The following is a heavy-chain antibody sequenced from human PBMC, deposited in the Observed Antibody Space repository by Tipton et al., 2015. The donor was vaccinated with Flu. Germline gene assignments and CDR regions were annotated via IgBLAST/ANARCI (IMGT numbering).Heavy chain of an antibody. Sequence: TLSLTCTVSGGSISSYYWSWIRQPAGKGLEWIGRIYTSGSTYYNPSLKSRVTISVDTSKNQFSLKLSSVTAADTAVYYCAREGGPWGRGGVYNWFDPWGQGTLVTVSS. CDR3: AREGGPWGRGGVYNWFDP. V-gene: IGHV4-4*07. CDR2: IYTSGST. CDR1: GGSISSYY. D-gene: IGHD7-27*01. J-gene: IGHJ5*02.